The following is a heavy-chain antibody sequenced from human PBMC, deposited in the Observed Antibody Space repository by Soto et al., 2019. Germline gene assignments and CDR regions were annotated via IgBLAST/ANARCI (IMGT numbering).Heavy chain of an antibody. CDR3: ASPSAGPYYYYGMDV. CDR2: IYPGDSDT. D-gene: IGHD6-13*01. Sequence: GESLKISCKGSGYSFTSYWIGWARQMPGKGLEWMGIIYPGDSDTRYSPSFQGQVTISADKSISTAYLQWSSLKASDTAMYYCASPSAGPYYYYGMDVWGQGTTVTVSS. J-gene: IGHJ6*02. CDR1: GYSFTSYW. V-gene: IGHV5-51*01.